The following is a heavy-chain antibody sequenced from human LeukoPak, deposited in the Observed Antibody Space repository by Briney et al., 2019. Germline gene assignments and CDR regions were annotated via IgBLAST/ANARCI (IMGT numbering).Heavy chain of an antibody. CDR1: GYTFTGYY. Sequence: ASVKVSCKASGYTFTGYYMHWVRQAPGQGLEWMGRINPNSGGTNYAQKLQGRVTMTTDTSTSTAYMELRSLRSDDTAVYYCARESEGRDGYNLAYYYMDVWGKGTTVTVSS. CDR2: INPNSGGT. CDR3: ARESEGRDGYNLAYYYMDV. D-gene: IGHD5-24*01. J-gene: IGHJ6*03. V-gene: IGHV1-2*06.